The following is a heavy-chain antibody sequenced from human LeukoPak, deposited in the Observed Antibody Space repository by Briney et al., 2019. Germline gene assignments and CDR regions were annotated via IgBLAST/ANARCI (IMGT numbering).Heavy chain of an antibody. Sequence: SETLSLTCAVYGGSFSGYYWSWIRQPPGQGLEWIGEINHSGSTNYNPSLKSRVTISVDTSKNQFSLKLSSVTAADTAVYYCARGNLRCSSTSCYTPLGYWGQGTLVTVSS. CDR3: ARGNLRCSSTSCYTPLGY. CDR2: INHSGST. D-gene: IGHD2-2*02. V-gene: IGHV4-34*01. CDR1: GGSFSGYY. J-gene: IGHJ4*02.